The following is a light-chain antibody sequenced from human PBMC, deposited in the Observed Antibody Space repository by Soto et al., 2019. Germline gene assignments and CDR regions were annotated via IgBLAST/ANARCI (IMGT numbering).Light chain of an antibody. CDR2: KAS. V-gene: IGKV1-5*03. CDR1: QSISSW. CDR3: QQYRDNWT. Sequence: DIQMTQSPSTLSASVGDRVTITCRASQSISSWLAWYQQKPGTAPKLLIYKASTLQSGVPSRFSGSGSGTEFTLTISSLQPDDSATYYCQQYRDNWTFVQGTKV. J-gene: IGKJ1*01.